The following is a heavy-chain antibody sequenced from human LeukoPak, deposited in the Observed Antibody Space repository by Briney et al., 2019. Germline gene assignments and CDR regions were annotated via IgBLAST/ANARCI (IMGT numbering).Heavy chain of an antibody. CDR1: GGSISSGGYY. D-gene: IGHD2-2*03. CDR2: IYYSGST. J-gene: IGHJ4*02. CDR3: ARVGIVVVPDTYTPPYYFDY. V-gene: IGHV4-31*03. Sequence: SETLSLTCTVSGGSISSGGYYWSWIRQHPGKGLEWIGYIYYSGSTYYNPSLKSRVTISVDTSKNQFSLKLSSVTAADTAVYYCARVGIVVVPDTYTPPYYFDYWGQGTLVTVSS.